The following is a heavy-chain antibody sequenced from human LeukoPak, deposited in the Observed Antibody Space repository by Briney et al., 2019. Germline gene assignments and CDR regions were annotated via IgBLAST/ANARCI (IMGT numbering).Heavy chain of an antibody. Sequence: SETLSLTCAVYGGSFSRYYWTWIRQPPGKALEWIGNIFYSGSTYYSPSLKSRVTISLDTSRNQFSLKLNSVTAADTAVYYCAKSNGYGLIDIWGQGTMVTVSS. V-gene: IGHV4-34*12. D-gene: IGHD3-10*01. J-gene: IGHJ3*02. CDR3: AKSNGYGLIDI. CDR2: IFYSGST. CDR1: GGSFSRYY.